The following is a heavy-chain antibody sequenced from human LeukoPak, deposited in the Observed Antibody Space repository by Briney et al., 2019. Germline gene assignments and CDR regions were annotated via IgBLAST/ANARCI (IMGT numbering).Heavy chain of an antibody. CDR2: ISAYNGNT. J-gene: IGHJ4*02. V-gene: IGHV1-18*01. CDR3: ARDRGQQLVYFDY. Sequence: AAVKVSCKASGYTFTSYGISWGRQAPGQGAEWRGWISAYNGNTNYAQKLQGRVTMTTDTSTSTAYMELRRLRSDDTAVYYCARDRGQQLVYFDYWGQGTLVTASS. CDR1: GYTFTSYG. D-gene: IGHD6-13*01.